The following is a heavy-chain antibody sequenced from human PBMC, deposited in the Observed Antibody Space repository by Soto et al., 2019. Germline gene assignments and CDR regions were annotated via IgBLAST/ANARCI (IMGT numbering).Heavy chain of an antibody. Sequence: GTSVKVSCKASGGTFSSCAISWVRQAPGQGLEWMGGIIPIFGTANYAQKFQGRVTITADESTSTAYMELSSLRSEDTAVYYCARTPSGYDIYYYGMDVWGQGTTVTVSS. V-gene: IGHV1-69*13. D-gene: IGHD5-12*01. CDR3: ARTPSGYDIYYYGMDV. J-gene: IGHJ6*02. CDR1: GGTFSSCA. CDR2: IIPIFGTA.